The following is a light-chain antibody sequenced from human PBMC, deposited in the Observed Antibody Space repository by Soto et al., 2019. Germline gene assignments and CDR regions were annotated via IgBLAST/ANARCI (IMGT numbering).Light chain of an antibody. J-gene: IGKJ2*01. CDR3: QQRSNWPQYT. Sequence: EIVLTQSPATLSLSPWERATLSCRASQRVSSYLAWYQQKPGQAPRLLIYDASNRATGIPARFSGSGSGTDFTLTISSLEPEDFAVYYCQQRSNWPQYTFGQGTKLEIK. CDR2: DAS. V-gene: IGKV3-11*01. CDR1: QRVSSY.